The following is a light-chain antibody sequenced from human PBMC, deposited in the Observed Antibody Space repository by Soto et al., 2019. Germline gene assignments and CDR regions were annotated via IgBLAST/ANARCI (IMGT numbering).Light chain of an antibody. CDR1: SGHSNYA. V-gene: IGLV4-69*01. Sequence: QPVLTQSPSASASLGASVKLTCTLSSGHSNYAIAWHQLQPEKGPRCLMKLNSDGSHSKGDGIPDRFSGSSSGAERYLTISSLQSEDEADYYCQTWGTGIQVFGGGTQLTVL. CDR2: LNSDGSH. J-gene: IGLJ2*01. CDR3: QTWGTGIQV.